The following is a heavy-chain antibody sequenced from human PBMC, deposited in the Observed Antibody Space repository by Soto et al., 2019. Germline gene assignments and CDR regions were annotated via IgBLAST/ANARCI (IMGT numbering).Heavy chain of an antibody. J-gene: IGHJ6*02. Sequence: GGSLRLSCAASGFTFSSYWMHWVRQAPGKGLVWVSRINSDGSSTSYADSVKGRFTISRDNAKNTLYLQMNSLRAEDTAVYYCARVGGSGSSYYGMDVWGQGTTVTVSS. V-gene: IGHV3-74*01. CDR3: ARVGGSGSSYYGMDV. D-gene: IGHD3-10*01. CDR2: INSDGSST. CDR1: GFTFSSYW.